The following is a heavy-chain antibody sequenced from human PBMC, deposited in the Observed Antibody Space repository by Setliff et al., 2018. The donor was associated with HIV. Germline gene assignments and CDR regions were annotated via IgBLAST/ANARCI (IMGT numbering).Heavy chain of an antibody. CDR1: GFTFSTYW. D-gene: IGHD5-12*01. J-gene: IGHJ5*02. Sequence: GGSLRLSCAASGFTFSTYWMHWVRQAPGKGLVWVSHINNDGRKTTYADSVKGRFTVSRDNAKNTLYLQMNSLRAEDTAVYYCARVASGYDYGWTDPWGQGTLVTVSS. V-gene: IGHV3-74*03. CDR3: ARVASGYDYGWTDP. CDR2: INNDGRKT.